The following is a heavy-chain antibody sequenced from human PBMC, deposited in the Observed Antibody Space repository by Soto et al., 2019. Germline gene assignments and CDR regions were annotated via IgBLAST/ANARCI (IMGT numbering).Heavy chain of an antibody. J-gene: IGHJ4*02. CDR2: ISATGGST. CDR3: ANAEHPRRSIGFDY. V-gene: IGHV3-23*01. CDR1: GFTFASYV. Sequence: SCAGSGFTFASYVMTWVRQAPGKGLEWVSSISATGGSTYYAGSVKGRFTISRDNSKNTLFLQMNSLRAGDTAIYYCANAEHPRRSIGFDYWGQGTLVTVSS. D-gene: IGHD3-16*02.